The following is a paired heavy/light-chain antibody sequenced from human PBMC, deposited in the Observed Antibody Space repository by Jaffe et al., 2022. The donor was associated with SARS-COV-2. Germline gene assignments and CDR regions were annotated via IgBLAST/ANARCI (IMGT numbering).Light chain of an antibody. CDR2: GAS. J-gene: IGKJ2*01. CDR3: QQYGSSPS. Sequence: EIVLTQSPGTLSLSPGERATLSCRASQSVSSSYLAWYQQKPGQAPRLLIYGASSRATGIPDRFSGSGSGTDFTLTISRLEPEDFAVYYCQQYGSSPSFGQGTKLEIK. V-gene: IGKV3-20*01. CDR1: QSVSSSY.
Heavy chain of an antibody. Sequence: QVQLQESGPGLVKPSETLSLTCTVSGGSISSYYWSWIRQPPGKGLEWIGYIYYSGSTNYNPSLKSRVTISVDTSKNQFSLKLSSVTAADTAVYYCARGPADYDILTGYYGNKYYYGMDVWGQGTTVTVSS. CDR3: ARGPADYDILTGYYGNKYYYGMDV. CDR1: GGSISSYY. J-gene: IGHJ6*02. V-gene: IGHV4-59*01. D-gene: IGHD3-9*01. CDR2: IYYSGST.